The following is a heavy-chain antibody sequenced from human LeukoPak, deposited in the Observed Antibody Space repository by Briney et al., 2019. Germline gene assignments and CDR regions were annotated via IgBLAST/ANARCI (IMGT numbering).Heavy chain of an antibody. CDR3: ARGWQWLDPPFDY. Sequence: GGSLRLSCAASGFTFSDYYMSWIRQAPGKVLEWVSYISSSGSTIYYADSVKGRFTISRDNAKNSLYLQMNSLRAEDTAVYYCARGWQWLDPPFDYWGQGTLVTVSS. D-gene: IGHD6-19*01. CDR1: GFTFSDYY. CDR2: ISSSGSTI. J-gene: IGHJ4*02. V-gene: IGHV3-11*04.